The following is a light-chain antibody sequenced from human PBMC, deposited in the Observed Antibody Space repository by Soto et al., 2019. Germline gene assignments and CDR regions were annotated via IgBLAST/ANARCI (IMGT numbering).Light chain of an antibody. V-gene: IGKV1-39*01. Sequence: DIQMTQSQSSMSASVGDRVTITCRASQSISSYLNGYQQKPGKAPKLLIYAASSLQSGVPSRFSGSGSGTDFTLTISSLQPEDFATYYCQQSYSTPPTFGQGTKVEIK. CDR1: QSISSY. CDR2: AAS. J-gene: IGKJ1*01. CDR3: QQSYSTPPT.